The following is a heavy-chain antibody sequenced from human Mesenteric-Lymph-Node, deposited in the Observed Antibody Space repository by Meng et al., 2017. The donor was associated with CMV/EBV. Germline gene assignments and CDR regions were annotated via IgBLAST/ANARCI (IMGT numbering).Heavy chain of an antibody. J-gene: IGHJ4*02. CDR2: INHSGVP. CDR3: ARGSDIPVNNY. V-gene: IGHV4-34*01. Sequence: QVQLQQWGAGLLKPSETLSLTCPVYGGSFSGYYWSWIRQPPGKGLEWIGEINHSGVPNYNPSLKSRVTISLDRSKNQFSLKLSSVTAEDTAVYYCARGSDIPVNNYWGQGTLVTVSS. CDR1: GGSFSGYY. D-gene: IGHD2-15*01.